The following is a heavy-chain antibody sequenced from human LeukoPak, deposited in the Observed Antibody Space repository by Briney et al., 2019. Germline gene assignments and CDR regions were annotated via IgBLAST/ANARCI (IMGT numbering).Heavy chain of an antibody. J-gene: IGHJ4*02. CDR2: ISWNSGSI. D-gene: IGHD3-22*01. V-gene: IGHV3-9*01. CDR3: AKDVGSGLIDY. Sequence: PGRSLTLSCAASGFTFDDYAMHWVRQAPGKGLEWVSGISWNSGSIGYADSVKGRFTISRDNSKNTLYLQMNSLRAEDTAVYYCAKDVGSGLIDYWGQGTLVTVSS. CDR1: GFTFDDYA.